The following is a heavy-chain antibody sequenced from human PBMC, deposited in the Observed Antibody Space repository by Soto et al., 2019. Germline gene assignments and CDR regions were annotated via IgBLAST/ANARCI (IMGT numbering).Heavy chain of an antibody. Sequence: QITLKESGPPLVKPTQTLTLTCTFSGFSLSTSGVGVGWIRQPPGKALEWLALIYWDDDKRYSPTLTSRLTTTTETSKNHVVLTMTNTDPVDTATYYCAHGSITTYYDFWHGYLFDHWGQGTLVTVSS. J-gene: IGHJ4*02. CDR2: IYWDDDK. D-gene: IGHD3-3*01. CDR3: AHGSITTYYDFWHGYLFDH. CDR1: GFSLSTSGVG. V-gene: IGHV2-5*02.